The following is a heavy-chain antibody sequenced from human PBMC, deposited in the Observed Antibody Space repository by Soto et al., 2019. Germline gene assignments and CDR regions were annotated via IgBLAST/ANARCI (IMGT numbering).Heavy chain of an antibody. CDR2: ISAYNGNT. Sequence: QVQLVQSGAEVKKPGASVKVSCKASGYTFTSYGISWVRQAPGQGLEWMGWISAYNGNTNYAQKLQGRVTMTTDTATIRGQRELGSRRSDEPAVYYCARQPVVGTAFFDYWGQGTLVTVSS. J-gene: IGHJ4*02. CDR3: ARQPVVGTAFFDY. V-gene: IGHV1-18*01. CDR1: GYTFTSYG. D-gene: IGHD6-19*01.